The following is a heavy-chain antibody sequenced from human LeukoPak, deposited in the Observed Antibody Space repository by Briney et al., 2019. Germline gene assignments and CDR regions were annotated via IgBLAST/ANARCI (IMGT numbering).Heavy chain of an antibody. CDR1: GGSFSGYY. CDR3: ARGERGSDY. J-gene: IGHJ4*02. Sequence: SETLSLTCAVYGGSFSGYYWSWIRQPPGKGLEWIGEINHSGSTYYNPSLKSRVTISVDTSKNQFSLKLNSVTAADTAVYYCARGERGSDYWGQGTLVTVSS. D-gene: IGHD1-1*01. V-gene: IGHV4-34*01. CDR2: INHSGST.